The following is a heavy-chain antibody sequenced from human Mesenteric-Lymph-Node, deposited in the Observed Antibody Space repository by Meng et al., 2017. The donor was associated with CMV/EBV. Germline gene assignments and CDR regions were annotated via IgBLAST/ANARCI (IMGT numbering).Heavy chain of an antibody. V-gene: IGHV1-18*01. Sequence: AADTFTSYVVRWVRHAPEQRLVWMRCISTYHGTTNHAQKLQGSVTMTTDTSTSTAYMELSSLRSDDTTVYYCAGGRGSYPIIYYFDYWGQGTLVTVSS. D-gene: IGHD1-26*01. CDR2: ISTYHGTT. CDR1: ADTFTSYV. CDR3: AGGRGSYPIIYYFDY. J-gene: IGHJ4*02.